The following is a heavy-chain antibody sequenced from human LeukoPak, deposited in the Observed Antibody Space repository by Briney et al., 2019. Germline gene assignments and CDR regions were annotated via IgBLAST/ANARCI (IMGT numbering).Heavy chain of an antibody. J-gene: IGHJ3*02. CDR2: IKHDGSKQ. D-gene: IGHD3-22*01. CDR1: GFTFNKYW. CDR3: ARALYYYDSSGYYLGAFDI. V-gene: IGHV3-7*01. Sequence: PGGSLRLSCVASGFTFNKYWMIWVRQAPGKGLEWVANIKHDGSKQSYVDSVRGRFTISRDNAKNSLYLQMNSLRAEDTAVYYCARALYYYDSSGYYLGAFDIWGQGTMVTVSS.